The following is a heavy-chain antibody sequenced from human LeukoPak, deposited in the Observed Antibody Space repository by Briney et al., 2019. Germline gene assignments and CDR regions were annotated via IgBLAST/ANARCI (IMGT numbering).Heavy chain of an antibody. J-gene: IGHJ5*02. D-gene: IGHD3-10*01. CDR1: GGSISSYY. CDR3: AREATMVRGLSWFDP. V-gene: IGHV4-59*12. Sequence: TSETLSLTCTVSGGSISSYYWSWIREPPGKGLEWIGYIYYSGSTSYNPFLKSRVTISVDTSKNQFSLNLSSVTAADTAVYYCAREATMVRGLSWFDPWGQGTLVTVSS. CDR2: IYYSGST.